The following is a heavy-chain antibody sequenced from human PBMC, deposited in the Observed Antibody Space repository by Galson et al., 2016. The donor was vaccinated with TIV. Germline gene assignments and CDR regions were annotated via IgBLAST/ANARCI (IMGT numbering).Heavy chain of an antibody. V-gene: IGHV1-18*01. Sequence: SVKVSCKASGYTFSTYGITWVRQAPGQGPEWMGWINPKSGDASYADDLQDRAILTTDTSTRTAYMELRSLSFDDSAVYYCARIFVESANAVLDVWGQGTKVIVSS. CDR1: GYTFSTYG. CDR2: INPKSGDA. J-gene: IGHJ3*01. CDR3: ARIFVESANAVLDV. D-gene: IGHD3-10*01.